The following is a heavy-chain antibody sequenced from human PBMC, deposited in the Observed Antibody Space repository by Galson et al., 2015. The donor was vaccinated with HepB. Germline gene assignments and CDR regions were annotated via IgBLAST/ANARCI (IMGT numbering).Heavy chain of an antibody. J-gene: IGHJ4*02. CDR2: ISWNSGSI. V-gene: IGHV3-9*01. D-gene: IGHD4-17*01. Sequence: SLRLSCAASGFTFDDYAMHWVRQAPGKGLEWVSGISWNSGSIGYADSVKGRFTISRDNAKNSLYLQMNSLRAEDTALYYCAKDMGSNGDYDTGGPKDYWGQGTLVTVSS. CDR3: AKDMGSNGDYDTGGPKDY. CDR1: GFTFDDYA.